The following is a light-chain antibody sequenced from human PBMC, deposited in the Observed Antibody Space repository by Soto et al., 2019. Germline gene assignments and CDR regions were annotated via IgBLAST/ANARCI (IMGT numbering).Light chain of an antibody. CDR2: DAS. J-gene: IGKJ1*01. Sequence: ELVLTQSPATLSLSPGERATLSCRASQSVSSYLAWYQQKPGQAPRLLIYDASNRATGIPARFSGSGSGTDFTLTISSLEPEDFAVYYCQQRSNWQTFGQGTKVEIK. CDR3: QQRSNWQT. CDR1: QSVSSY. V-gene: IGKV3-11*01.